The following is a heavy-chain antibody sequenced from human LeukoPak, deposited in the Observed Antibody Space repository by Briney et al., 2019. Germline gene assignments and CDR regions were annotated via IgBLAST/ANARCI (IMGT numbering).Heavy chain of an antibody. D-gene: IGHD3-9*01. V-gene: IGHV3-9*01. CDR3: AKDTERYFAPLGMDV. CDR1: GFTFDTYA. CDR2: ISWNSGIK. J-gene: IGHJ6*02. Sequence: PGGSLRLSCAASGFTFDTYAMYWVRQAPGKGLEWVSTISWNSGIKGYADSVKGRFTISRDNANNYVYLQMNSLRAEDTALYYCAKDTERYFAPLGMDVWGQGTTVTVSS.